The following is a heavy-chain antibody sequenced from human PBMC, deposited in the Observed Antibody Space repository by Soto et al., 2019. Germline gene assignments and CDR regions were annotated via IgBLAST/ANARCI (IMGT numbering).Heavy chain of an antibody. Sequence: SGPTLVNPTETLTLTCTFSGFSLTSPGMCVSWIRQPPGKALEWLALIERDDDDKYYSTSLKTRLTISKDTRKNQVVLTMANMDPADTGTYYCARSIRGPRRFNGMDVWGQGTTVTV. J-gene: IGHJ6*02. V-gene: IGHV2-70*13. D-gene: IGHD1-20*01. CDR3: ARSIRGPRRFNGMDV. CDR1: GFSLTSPGMC. CDR2: IERDDDDK.